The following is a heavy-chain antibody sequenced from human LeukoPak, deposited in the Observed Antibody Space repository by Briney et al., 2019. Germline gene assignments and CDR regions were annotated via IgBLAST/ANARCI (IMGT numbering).Heavy chain of an antibody. CDR2: ISYHGSAE. D-gene: IGHD2-2*01. V-gene: IGHV3-30*18. J-gene: IGHJ2*01. CDR3: AKGYIIVGRQWYLDL. Sequence: GGSLRLSCATSGFTFSNYGMHWVRQAPGKGLEWVAMISYHGSAEYYADSVKGRFSISKDTSKNTLYLQMNSLRAEDAAVYYCAKGYIIVGRQWYLDLWGRGTLVGVSS. CDR1: GFTFSNYG.